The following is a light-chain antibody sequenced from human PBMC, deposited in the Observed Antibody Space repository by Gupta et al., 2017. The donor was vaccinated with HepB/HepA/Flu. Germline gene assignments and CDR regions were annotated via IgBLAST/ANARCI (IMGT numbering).Light chain of an antibody. CDR2: GAS. V-gene: IGKV3-15*01. J-gene: IGKJ1*01. CDR1: QSVSSN. Sequence: IVVTPSPATLSVSPGERATLSCRASQSVSSNLAWYQQKPGQAPRLLIYGASTRATGIPARFSGSGSGTEFTLTISSLQSEDFAVYYCQQYNNWPPRGTFGQGTKVEIK. CDR3: QQYNNWPPRGT.